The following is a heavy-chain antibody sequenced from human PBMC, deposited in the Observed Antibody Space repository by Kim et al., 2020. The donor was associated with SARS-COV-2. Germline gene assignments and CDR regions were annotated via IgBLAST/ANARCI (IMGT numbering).Heavy chain of an antibody. Sequence: GGSLRLSCEASGFTFKNHAMTWVRQAPGKGLEWVSGINAGETRTHYAASVQGRFAISRDNSENTLYLQLNSLRADDTAVYYCARMELDRATYDGFDVWGQGTVVTVSS. D-gene: IGHD3-10*01. V-gene: IGHV3-23*01. CDR2: INAGETRT. CDR1: GFTFKNHA. CDR3: ARMELDRATYDGFDV. J-gene: IGHJ3*01.